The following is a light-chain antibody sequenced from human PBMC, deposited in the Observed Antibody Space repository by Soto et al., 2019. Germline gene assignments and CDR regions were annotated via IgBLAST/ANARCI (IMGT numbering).Light chain of an antibody. J-gene: IGLJ1*01. CDR3: SSYTTSNTRQIV. V-gene: IGLV2-14*01. Sequence: QSALTQPASVSGSPGQSITISCTGTNSDVGGYNYVSWYQQHPGKAPKFMIYDVSSRASGVSDRFSGSKSGNTASLTISGLQAEDEADYYCSSYTTSNTRQIVFGTGTKVTVL. CDR1: NSDVGGYNY. CDR2: DVS.